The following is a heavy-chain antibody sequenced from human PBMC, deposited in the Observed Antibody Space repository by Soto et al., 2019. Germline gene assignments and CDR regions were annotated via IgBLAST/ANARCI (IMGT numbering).Heavy chain of an antibody. D-gene: IGHD1-1*01. CDR2: IYYSGST. V-gene: IGHV4-59*01. J-gene: IGHJ3*01. Sequence: SETLSLTCTVSGGSISSYYWSWIRQPPGKGLEWIGYIYYSGSTNYNPSLKSRVTISVDTSKNQFSLKLSSVTAADTAVYYCARLGTTGTTAEFWGQGTMVTVSS. CDR1: GGSISSYY. CDR3: ARLGTTGTTAEF.